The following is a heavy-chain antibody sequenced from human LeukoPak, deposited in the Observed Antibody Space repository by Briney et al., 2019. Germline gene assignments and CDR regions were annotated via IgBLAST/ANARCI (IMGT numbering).Heavy chain of an antibody. J-gene: IGHJ4*02. CDR3: AKFDDGLLWFGEVSPPFDY. CDR2: INSDGGST. CDR1: GFTFSSYW. V-gene: IGHV3-74*01. Sequence: PGGSLRLSCVASGFTFSSYWIHWVRQAPGKGLVWVSRINSDGGSTDYADSVKGRFTISRDNSKSTLYLQMNSLRAEDTAVYYCAKFDDGLLWFGEVSPPFDYWGQGALVTVSS. D-gene: IGHD3-10*01.